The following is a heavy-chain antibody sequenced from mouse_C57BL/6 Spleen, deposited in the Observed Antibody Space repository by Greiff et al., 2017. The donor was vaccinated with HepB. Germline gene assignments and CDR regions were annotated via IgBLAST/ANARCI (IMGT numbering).Heavy chain of an antibody. CDR2: ISYDGSN. V-gene: IGHV3-6*01. Sequence: EVKLVESGPGLVKPSQSLSLTCSVPGYSITSGYYWNWIRQFPGNKLEWMGYISYDGSNNYNPSLKNRISITRDTSKNQFVLKLNTVTTEDTATYYCARGGSLWYFDVWGTGTTVTVSS. CDR1: GYSITSGYY. J-gene: IGHJ1*03. CDR3: ARGGSLWYFDV.